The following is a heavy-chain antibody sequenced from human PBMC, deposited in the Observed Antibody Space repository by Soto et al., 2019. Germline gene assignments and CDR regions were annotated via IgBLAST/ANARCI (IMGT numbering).Heavy chain of an antibody. CDR2: IYNSGST. V-gene: IGHV4-4*02. Sequence: SETLSLTCAVSGGSISSSNWWSWVRQPAGKGLEWIGGIYNSGSTNYNPSLKSRVTMSVDKSKNQFSLKLSSVTAADTAMYYCARGSSRWDYWGQGTLVTVSS. D-gene: IGHD6-13*01. J-gene: IGHJ4*02. CDR3: ARGSSRWDY. CDR1: GGSISSSNW.